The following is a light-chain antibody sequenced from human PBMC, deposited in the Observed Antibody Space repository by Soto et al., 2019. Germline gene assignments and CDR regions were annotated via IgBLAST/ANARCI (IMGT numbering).Light chain of an antibody. Sequence: QSVLAQPASVSGSPGRSITISCTGTITDIGAYNYVSWYQQHPGKAPKLLIYGVSSRPSGVSNRFPGSKSGNAAYLTISGLQADDEAEYYCSSYTSSITPYVFGTGTKSPS. J-gene: IGLJ1*01. CDR3: SSYTSSITPYV. V-gene: IGLV2-14*01. CDR2: GVS. CDR1: ITDIGAYNY.